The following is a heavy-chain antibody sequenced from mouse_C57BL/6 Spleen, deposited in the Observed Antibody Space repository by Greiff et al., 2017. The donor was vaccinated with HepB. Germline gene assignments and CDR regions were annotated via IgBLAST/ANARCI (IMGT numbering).Heavy chain of an antibody. CDR3: ARSPDYGSSPLTAMDY. CDR1: GYAFSSYW. J-gene: IGHJ4*01. Sequence: VQLQQSGAELVKPGASVKISCKASGYAFSSYWMNWVKQRPGKGLEWIGQIYPGDGDTNYNGKFKGKATLTADKSSSTAYMQLSSLTSEDSAVYFCARSPDYGSSPLTAMDYWGQGTSVTVSS. V-gene: IGHV1-80*01. D-gene: IGHD1-1*01. CDR2: IYPGDGDT.